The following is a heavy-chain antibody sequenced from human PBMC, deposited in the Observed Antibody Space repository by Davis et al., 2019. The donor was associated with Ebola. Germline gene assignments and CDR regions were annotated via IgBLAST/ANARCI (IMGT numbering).Heavy chain of an antibody. CDR2: MNPNSGNT. J-gene: IGHJ3*02. CDR1: GYTFTSYD. D-gene: IGHD6-19*01. CDR3: ARLQWLVRDHDAFDI. Sequence: AASVKVSCKASGYTFTSYDINWVRQATGQGLEWMGWMNPNSGNTGYAQKFQGRVTMTRNTSISTAYMELSSLRSEDTAVYYYARLQWLVRDHDAFDIWGQGTMVTVSS. V-gene: IGHV1-8*01.